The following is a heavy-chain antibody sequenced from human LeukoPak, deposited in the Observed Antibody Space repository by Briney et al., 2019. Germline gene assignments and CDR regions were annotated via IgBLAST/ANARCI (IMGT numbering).Heavy chain of an antibody. CDR3: ASGNSHAFDI. V-gene: IGHV3-33*08. CDR1: GFTFSSYG. Sequence: QAGGSLRLSCAASGFTFSSYGMHWVRQAPGKGLEWVALIWYDGSSKHYADSVRGRFTISRDNSKNTLYLQMNSLRAEDTAVYYCASGNSHAFDIWGQGTMVTVSS. CDR2: IWYDGSSK. J-gene: IGHJ3*02.